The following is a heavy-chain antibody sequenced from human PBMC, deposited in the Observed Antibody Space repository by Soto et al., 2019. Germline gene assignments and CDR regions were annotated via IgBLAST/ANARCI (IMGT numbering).Heavy chain of an antibody. D-gene: IGHD3-10*01. CDR2: IIPILGIA. CDR3: ARAVCYYGSGSPRDDY. Sequence: QVQLVQSGAEVKKPGSSVKVSCKASGGTFSSYTISWVRQAPGQGLEWMGRIIPILGIANYAQKFQGRVTITXXKXTXXAYMELSSLRSEDTAVYYCARAVCYYGSGSPRDDYWGQGTLVTVSS. J-gene: IGHJ4*02. V-gene: IGHV1-69*02. CDR1: GGTFSSYT.